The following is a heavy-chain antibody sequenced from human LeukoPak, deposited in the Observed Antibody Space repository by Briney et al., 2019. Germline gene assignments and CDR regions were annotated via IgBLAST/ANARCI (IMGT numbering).Heavy chain of an antibody. Sequence: SETLSLTCTVSGGSISSSSDYWGWIRQPPGKGLEWIGSMWIGSMCHSGSTYYNPSLKSRVTISVDTSKNQFSLKLSSVTAADTAVYYWARHSSMTTVTIRPWGEGTLVTVSS. V-gene: IGHV4-39*01. CDR3: ARHSSMTTVTIRP. CDR1: GGSISSSSDY. D-gene: IGHD4-11*01. J-gene: IGHJ5*02. CDR2: MCHSGST.